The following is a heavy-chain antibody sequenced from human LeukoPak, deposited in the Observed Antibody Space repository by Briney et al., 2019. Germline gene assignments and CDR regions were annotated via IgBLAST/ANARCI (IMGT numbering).Heavy chain of an antibody. D-gene: IGHD2-2*01. J-gene: IGHJ4*02. Sequence: GGSLRLSCAASGFIFSSDDMHWVRQAPGKGLEWVAGIQSNGRNKYYVDSVKGRFAISRDNSKSTLYLQVNSLRVEDAALYYCARESEGGTGTSCPDYWGQGTLVTVSS. CDR3: ARESEGGTGTSCPDY. CDR1: GFIFSSDD. CDR2: IQSNGRNK. V-gene: IGHV3-33*05.